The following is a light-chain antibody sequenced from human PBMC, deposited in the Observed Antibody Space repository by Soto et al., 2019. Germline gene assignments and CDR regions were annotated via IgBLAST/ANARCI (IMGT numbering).Light chain of an antibody. CDR3: AAWDESPQV. Sequence: QSVLTQPRSVSGSPGQSVTISCTGTSSDVGGYNYVSWYQQHPGKAPKLMIFDVNRRPSGVPDRFSGSKSGNTASLTIYGLKAEDEDAYYCAAWDESPQVFGTGTKVTV. CDR2: DVN. V-gene: IGLV2-11*01. J-gene: IGLJ1*01. CDR1: SSDVGGYNY.